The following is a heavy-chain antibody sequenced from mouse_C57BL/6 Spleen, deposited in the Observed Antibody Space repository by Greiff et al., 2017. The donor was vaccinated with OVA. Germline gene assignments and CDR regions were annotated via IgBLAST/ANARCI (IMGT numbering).Heavy chain of an antibody. J-gene: IGHJ2*01. V-gene: IGHV1-81*01. CDR2: IYPRSGNT. D-gene: IGHD2-14*01. Sequence: VKLMESGAELARPGASVKLSCKASGYTFTSYGISWVKQRTGQGLEWIGEIYPRSGNTYYNEKFKGKATLTADKSSSTAYRELRSLTSEDSVVYFCARGGTAEDYWGQGTTLTVSS. CDR3: ARGGTAEDY. CDR1: GYTFTSYG.